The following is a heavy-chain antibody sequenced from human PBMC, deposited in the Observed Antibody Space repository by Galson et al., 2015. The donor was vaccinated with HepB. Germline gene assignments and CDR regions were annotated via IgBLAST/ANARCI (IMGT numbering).Heavy chain of an antibody. CDR1: GFTFTSSA. Sequence: SVKVSCKASGFTFTSSAVQWVRQARGQRLEWIGWIVVGSGNTNYAQKFQERVTITRDMSTSTAYMELSSLRSEDTAVYYCAAPIGDGSARDAFDIWGQGTMVTVSS. V-gene: IGHV1-58*01. D-gene: IGHD1-26*01. J-gene: IGHJ3*02. CDR3: AAPIGDGSARDAFDI. CDR2: IVVGSGNT.